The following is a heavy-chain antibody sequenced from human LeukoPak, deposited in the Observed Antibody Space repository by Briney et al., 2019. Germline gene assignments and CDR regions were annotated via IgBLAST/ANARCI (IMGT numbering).Heavy chain of an antibody. CDR2: IRHDGSYQ. CDR3: AKNRDSSDYPRDFDY. V-gene: IGHV3-30*02. J-gene: IGHJ4*02. CDR1: RFTFSSYG. D-gene: IGHD3-22*01. Sequence: GGSLRLSCAASRFTFSSYGMHWVRQTPGKGLEWVAFIRHDGSYQQYVDSVKGRFTVSRDNSKDTVYLQMNSLRTDDTAVYYCAKNRDSSDYPRDFDYWGQGTLVTASS.